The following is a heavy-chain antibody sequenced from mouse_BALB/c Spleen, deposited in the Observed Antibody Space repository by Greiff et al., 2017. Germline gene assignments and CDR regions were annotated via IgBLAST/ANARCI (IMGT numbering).Heavy chain of an antibody. J-gene: IGHJ3*01. V-gene: IGHV14-1*02. CDR1: GFNIKDYY. CDR3: APAITPWFAY. Sequence: EVQLQQSGAELVRPGALVKLSCKASGFNIKDYYMHWVKQRPEQGLEWIGWIDPENGNTIYDPKFQGKASITADTSSNTAYLQLSSLTSEDTAVYYCAPAITPWFAYWGQGTLVTVSA. D-gene: IGHD1-1*01. CDR2: IDPENGNT.